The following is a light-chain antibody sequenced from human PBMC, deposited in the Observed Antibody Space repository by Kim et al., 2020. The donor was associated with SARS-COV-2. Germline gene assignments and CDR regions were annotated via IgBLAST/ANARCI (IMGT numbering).Light chain of an antibody. V-gene: IGLV3-1*01. Sequence: SYELTQPPSVSVSPGQTASITCSGDKLGDKYACWYPQKPGQSPVLVIYQDSKRPSGIPERFSGSNSGNTATLTISGTQAMDEADYYCQAWDSSSWVFGGGTQLTVL. J-gene: IGLJ3*02. CDR1: KLGDKY. CDR2: QDS. CDR3: QAWDSSSWV.